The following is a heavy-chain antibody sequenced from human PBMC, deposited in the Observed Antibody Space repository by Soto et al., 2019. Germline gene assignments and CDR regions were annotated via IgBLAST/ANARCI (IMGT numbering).Heavy chain of an antibody. CDR1: GFTFSSYG. CDR3: AKDTHFRKQLVLYYYYGMDV. V-gene: IGHV3-30*18. CDR2: ISYDGSNK. Sequence: GGSLRLSCAASGFTFSSYGMHWVRQAPGKGLEWVAVISYDGSNKYYADSVKGRFTISRDNSKNTLYLQMNSLRAEDTAMYYCAKDTHFRKQLVLYYYYGMDVWGQGTTVTVSS. D-gene: IGHD6-13*01. J-gene: IGHJ6*02.